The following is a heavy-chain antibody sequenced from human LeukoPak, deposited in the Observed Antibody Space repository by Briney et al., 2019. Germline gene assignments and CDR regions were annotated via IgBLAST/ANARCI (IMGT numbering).Heavy chain of an antibody. Sequence: SQTLSLTCTVSGGSISSGGYYWSWIRQPAGKGLEWIGRIYTSGSTNYNPSLKSRVTISVDTSKNQFSLKLSSVTAADTAVYYCARGSVTGGWFDPWGQGTLVTVSS. CDR1: GGSISSGGYY. CDR3: ARGSVTGGWFDP. J-gene: IGHJ5*02. D-gene: IGHD2-21*02. V-gene: IGHV4-61*02. CDR2: IYTSGST.